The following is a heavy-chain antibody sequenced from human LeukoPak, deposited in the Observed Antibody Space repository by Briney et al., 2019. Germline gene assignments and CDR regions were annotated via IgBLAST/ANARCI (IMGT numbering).Heavy chain of an antibody. D-gene: IGHD2-15*01. V-gene: IGHV4-39*01. CDR2: IYYSGST. CDR1: GGSISSYY. CDR3: ARIVVVVVAATPDY. J-gene: IGHJ4*02. Sequence: SETLSLTCTVSGGSISSYYWGWIRQPPGKGLEWIGSIYYSGSTYYNPSLKSRVTISVDTSKNQFSLNLSSVTAADTAVYFCARIVVVVVAATPDYWGQGTLVTVSS.